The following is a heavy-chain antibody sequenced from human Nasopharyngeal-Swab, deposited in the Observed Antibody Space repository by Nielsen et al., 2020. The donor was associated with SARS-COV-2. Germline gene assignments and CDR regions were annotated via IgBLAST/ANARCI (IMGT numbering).Heavy chain of an antibody. CDR3: ARDGGDVWQDLADQVGLGFYSDSGYYYYYGMDV. J-gene: IGHJ6*02. D-gene: IGHD4-11*01. Sequence: VRQAPGKGLEWVSYISSSSSTIYYADSVKGRFTISRDNAKNSLYLQMNSLRDEDTAVYYCARDGGDVWQDLADQVGLGFYSDSGYYYYYGMDVWGQGTTVTVSS. CDR2: ISSSSSTI. V-gene: IGHV3-48*02.